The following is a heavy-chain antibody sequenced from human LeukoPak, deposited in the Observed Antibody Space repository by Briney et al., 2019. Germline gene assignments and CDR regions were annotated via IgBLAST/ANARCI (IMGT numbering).Heavy chain of an antibody. V-gene: IGHV3-23*01. Sequence: GGSLRLSCAASGFTFSSYAMSWVRQAPGKGPEWVSAISGSGGSTYYADSVKGRFTISRDNSKNTLYLQMNSLRAEDTAVYYCAKDLGVDWYFDLWGRGTLVTVSS. CDR2: ISGSGGST. CDR1: GFTFSSYA. D-gene: IGHD2-8*01. J-gene: IGHJ2*01. CDR3: AKDLGVDWYFDL.